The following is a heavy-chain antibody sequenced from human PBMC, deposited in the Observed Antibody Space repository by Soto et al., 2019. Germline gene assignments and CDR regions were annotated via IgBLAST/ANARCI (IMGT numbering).Heavy chain of an antibody. CDR2: INPDNGKT. V-gene: IGHV1-18*01. CDR3: ARGGSSGYYDDYYYGMDV. J-gene: IGHJ6*02. Sequence: QVPLVQSGGEVKKPGASVKVSCKSSGYTFSTYAISWVRQAPGQELEWMGWINPDNGKTNYAQRFQGRVTMTTDTSTKTVYMELKSLRSDDTAMYFCARGGSSGYYDDYYYGMDVWGQGTTVTVSS. CDR1: GYTFSTYA. D-gene: IGHD3-22*01.